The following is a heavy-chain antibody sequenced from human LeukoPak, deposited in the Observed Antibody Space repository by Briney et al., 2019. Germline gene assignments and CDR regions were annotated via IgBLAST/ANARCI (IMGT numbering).Heavy chain of an antibody. J-gene: IGHJ4*02. CDR2: SKSQAGGGTM. V-gene: IGHV3-15*01. D-gene: IGHD3-10*02. Sequence: NSGGSLRLSCVASGLTFNHGWMSWVRQAPGKGLEWIGRSKSQAGGGTMDYAAPVIGRFTISRDDSKNTVYLQMNSLKTEDTAMYYCTTLSYVGGDWGQGTLVTVSS. CDR1: GLTFNHGW. CDR3: TTLSYVGGD.